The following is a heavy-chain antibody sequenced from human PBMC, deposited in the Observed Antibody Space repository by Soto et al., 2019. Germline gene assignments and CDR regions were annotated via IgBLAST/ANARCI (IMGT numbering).Heavy chain of an antibody. CDR3: ARDFGLQYQLLGYFDY. Sequence: QVQLVESGGGVVQPGRSLRLSCAASGFTFSSYAMHWVRQAPGKGLEWVAVISYDGSNKYYADSVKGRFTISRDNSKNTLYLQMNSLRAEDTAVYYCARDFGLQYQLLGYFDYWGQGTLVTVSS. CDR1: GFTFSSYA. V-gene: IGHV3-30-3*01. CDR2: ISYDGSNK. J-gene: IGHJ4*02. D-gene: IGHD2-2*01.